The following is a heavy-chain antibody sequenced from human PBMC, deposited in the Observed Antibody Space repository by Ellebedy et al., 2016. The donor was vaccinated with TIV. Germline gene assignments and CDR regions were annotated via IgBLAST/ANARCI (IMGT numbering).Heavy chain of an antibody. J-gene: IGHJ4*02. V-gene: IGHV3-74*03. CDR2: ITSDGSDI. CDR3: ARVVAAAGRSGGGDY. CDR1: GFTFSSYW. D-gene: IGHD6-13*01. Sequence: GESLKISCAASGFTFSSYWMHWVRQAPGKGLEWVSRITSDGSDIAYADSVRGRFTTSRDNATNTLYLQMNSLRADDTAVYYCARVVAAAGRSGGGDYWGQGTLVTVSS.